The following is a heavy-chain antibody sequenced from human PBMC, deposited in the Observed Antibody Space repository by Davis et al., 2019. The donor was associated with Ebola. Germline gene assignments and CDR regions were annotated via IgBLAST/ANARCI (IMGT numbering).Heavy chain of an antibody. Sequence: GGSLRLSCAASGFTFSSYAMHWVRQAPGKGLEWVAVISYDGSNKYYADSVKGRFTISRDNSKNTLYLQMNSLRAEDTAVYYCARDLVVIPDYYGMDVWGQGTTVTVSS. D-gene: IGHD3-16*02. V-gene: IGHV3-30-3*01. J-gene: IGHJ6*02. CDR1: GFTFSSYA. CDR3: ARDLVVIPDYYGMDV. CDR2: ISYDGSNK.